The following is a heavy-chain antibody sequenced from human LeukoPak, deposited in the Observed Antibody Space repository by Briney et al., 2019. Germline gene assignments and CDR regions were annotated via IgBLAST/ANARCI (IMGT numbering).Heavy chain of an antibody. CDR2: IIPIFGTA. V-gene: IGHV1-69*05. D-gene: IGHD1-1*01. Sequence: SVKVSCKASGGTFSSYAISWVRQAPGQGLEWMGGIIPIFGTANYAQKFQGRVTITTDESTSTAYMELSSLRSEDTAVYYCARAMVQLERREYYYYMDVWGKGTTVTVSS. CDR3: ARAMVQLERREYYYYMDV. CDR1: GGTFSSYA. J-gene: IGHJ6*03.